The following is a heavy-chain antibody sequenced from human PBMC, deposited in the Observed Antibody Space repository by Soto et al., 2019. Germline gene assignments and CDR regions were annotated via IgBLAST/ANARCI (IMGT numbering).Heavy chain of an antibody. D-gene: IGHD2-15*01. CDR2: INPNSGGT. J-gene: IGHJ4*02. Sequence: ASVKVSCKASGYTFTGYYMHWVRQAPGQGLEWMGWINPNSGGTNYAQKFQGWVTMTRDTSISTAYMELSRLRSDDTAVYYCARGYLGYCSGGSCSNPLDYWGQGTLVTVSS. CDR3: ARGYLGYCSGGSCSNPLDY. V-gene: IGHV1-2*04. CDR1: GYTFTGYY.